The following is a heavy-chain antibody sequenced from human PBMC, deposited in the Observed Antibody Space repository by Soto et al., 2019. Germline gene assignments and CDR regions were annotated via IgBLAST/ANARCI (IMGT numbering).Heavy chain of an antibody. D-gene: IGHD2-2*01. CDR3: AKTGQLTVGDY. CDR2: ITSSGSST. CDR1: GFTFSSYA. Sequence: EVQLLESGGGLVQPGGSLRLSCAASGFTFSSYAMSWVRQAPGKGLEWVSVITSSGSSTYYADSVKGRFTISRDNSKNMLYLQMNSLRAEDTAVYYCAKTGQLTVGDYWGQGTLVTVSS. V-gene: IGHV3-23*01. J-gene: IGHJ4*02.